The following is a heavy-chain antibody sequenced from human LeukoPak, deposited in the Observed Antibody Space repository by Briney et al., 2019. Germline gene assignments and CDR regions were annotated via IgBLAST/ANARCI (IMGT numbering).Heavy chain of an antibody. J-gene: IGHJ4*02. CDR1: GYTFTSYG. CDR3: ARDRGHWRYSGYSDVDY. D-gene: IGHD5-12*01. CDR2: ISAYNGNT. V-gene: IGHV1-18*01. Sequence: ASVKVSCKASGYTFTSYGITWVRQAPGQGLEWMGWISAYNGNTNYAQKLQGRVTMTTDTSTSTAYMELRSLRSDDTAVYYCARDRGHWRYSGYSDVDYWGQGTLVTVSS.